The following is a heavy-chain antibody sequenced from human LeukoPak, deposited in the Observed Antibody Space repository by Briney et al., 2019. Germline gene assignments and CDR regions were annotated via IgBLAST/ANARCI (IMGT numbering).Heavy chain of an antibody. CDR1: GFTFSSYG. CDR3: ARDRIGYSRWDY. D-gene: IGHD6-13*01. V-gene: IGHV3-33*01. Sequence: GRSLRLSCAASGFTFSSYGMHWVRQAPGKGLEWVAVIWYDGSNKYYADSVKGRFTISRDNSKNTLYQQMNSLRAEDTAVYYCARDRIGYSRWDYWGQGALVTVSS. CDR2: IWYDGSNK. J-gene: IGHJ4*02.